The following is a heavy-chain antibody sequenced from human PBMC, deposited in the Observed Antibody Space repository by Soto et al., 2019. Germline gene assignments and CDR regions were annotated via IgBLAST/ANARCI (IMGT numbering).Heavy chain of an antibody. V-gene: IGHV3-33*01. J-gene: IGHJ6*02. CDR1: GFTFSSYG. CDR3: ARDQTYYYDSSGYYPPVAMEV. Sequence: GGSLRLSCAASGFTFSSYGMHWVRQAPGKGLEWVAVIWYDGSNKYYADSVKGRFTISRDNSKNTLYLQMNSLRAEDTAVYYCARDQTYYYDSSGYYPPVAMEVWGQGTTVTVSS. D-gene: IGHD3-22*01. CDR2: IWYDGSNK.